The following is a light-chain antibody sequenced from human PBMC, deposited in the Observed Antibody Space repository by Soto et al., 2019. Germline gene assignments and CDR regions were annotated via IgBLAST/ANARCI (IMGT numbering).Light chain of an antibody. V-gene: IGKV3-20*01. CDR1: QSVGSSY. Sequence: ESVLTQSPGTLSLSAGERATLSCRASQSVGSSYLAWYQQKPGQAPTVLIYGASSRATGIPDRFSGSGSGTDFTLTISRLEPEDFAVYYCQNYDTSPTSGQGTKVEI. CDR2: GAS. J-gene: IGKJ1*01. CDR3: QNYDTSPT.